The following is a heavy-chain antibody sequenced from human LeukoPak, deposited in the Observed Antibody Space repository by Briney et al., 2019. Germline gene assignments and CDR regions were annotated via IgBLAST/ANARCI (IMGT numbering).Heavy chain of an antibody. CDR2: ISHSGRYT. V-gene: IGHV3-11*05. CDR1: GFNFNDYY. CDR3: ARDRRRTSDNGFDL. J-gene: IGHJ3*01. Sequence: PGGSLRLSCVASGFNFNDYYMSCVREAPGKGLEWVAFISHSGRYTYDADSVRGRFTISRENANNSLYLQMSNLRVDDTAVYYCARDRRRTSDNGFDLWGQGTRVTVSS.